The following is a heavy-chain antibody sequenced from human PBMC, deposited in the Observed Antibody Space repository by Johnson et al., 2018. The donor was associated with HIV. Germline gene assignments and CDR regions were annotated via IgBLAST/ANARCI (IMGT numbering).Heavy chain of an antibody. D-gene: IGHD1-26*01. CDR3: TTSVGATLRGAFDI. CDR1: GFTFSSYG. J-gene: IGHJ3*02. V-gene: IGHV3-30*02. CDR2: IRYDGSNK. Sequence: QVQLVESGGGVVQPGGSLRLSCAASGFTFSSYGMHWVRQAPGKGLEWVAFIRYDGSNKYYADSVKGRFTISRDNSKNTLYLQMNSLKTEDTAVYYCTTSVGATLRGAFDIWGQGTMVTVSS.